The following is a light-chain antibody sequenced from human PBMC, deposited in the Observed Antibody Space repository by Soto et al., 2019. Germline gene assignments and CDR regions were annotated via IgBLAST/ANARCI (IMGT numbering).Light chain of an antibody. J-gene: IGKJ5*01. Sequence: EAALTQSPGTLSLSPGESATLSCRASQSVSSTSLAWYQQKPGQAPRLLIYGASSRATGIPDRFSGSGSGTDFTLTISRLEPEDFAVYYCQQYDSSPRTFGQGTRLEIK. V-gene: IGKV3-20*01. CDR1: QSVSSTS. CDR2: GAS. CDR3: QQYDSSPRT.